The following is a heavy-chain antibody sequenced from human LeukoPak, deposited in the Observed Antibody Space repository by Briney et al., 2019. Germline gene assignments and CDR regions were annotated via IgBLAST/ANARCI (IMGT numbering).Heavy chain of an antibody. D-gene: IGHD6-13*01. V-gene: IGHV3-7*01. Sequence: GGSLRLSCAASGFTFSSYWMNWVRQAPGKGLEWVANIKQDGSERYYVDSVKGRLTISRDNAKKSLYLQMNSLRVEDTAVYYCASAVREQQPWGQGTLVTVSS. CDR2: IKQDGSER. CDR3: ASAVREQQP. J-gene: IGHJ5*02. CDR1: GFTFSSYW.